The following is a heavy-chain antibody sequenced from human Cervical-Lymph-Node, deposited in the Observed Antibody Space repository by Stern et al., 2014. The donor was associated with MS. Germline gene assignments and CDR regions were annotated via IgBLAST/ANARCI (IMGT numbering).Heavy chain of an antibody. J-gene: IGHJ4*02. V-gene: IGHV5-51*01. CDR1: GYTFTSYW. CDR3: ARQRYFDY. CDR2: IFPGGSDI. Sequence: EVQLVESGPEVKRPGESLKISCQASGYTFTSYWIGWVRQMPGKGLEWIAIIFPGGSDISYSPSFQAKVPIPADKSTSTAYLQWNNLKASDTAIYYCARQRYFDYWGQGTLVTVSS.